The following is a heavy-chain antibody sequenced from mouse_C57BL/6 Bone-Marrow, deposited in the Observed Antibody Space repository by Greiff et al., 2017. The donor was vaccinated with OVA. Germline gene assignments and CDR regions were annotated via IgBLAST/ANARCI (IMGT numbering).Heavy chain of an antibody. Sequence: VQLQQSGPVLVKPGASVKMSCKASGYTFTDYYMNWVKQSHGKSLEWIGVIHPYNGGTSYNQKFKGKATLTVDKSSSTAYMELNSLTSEDSAVYYCARDYYGSSSRYFDVWGTGTTVTVSS. CDR3: ARDYYGSSSRYFDV. J-gene: IGHJ1*03. V-gene: IGHV1-19*01. CDR1: GYTFTDYY. CDR2: IHPYNGGT. D-gene: IGHD1-1*01.